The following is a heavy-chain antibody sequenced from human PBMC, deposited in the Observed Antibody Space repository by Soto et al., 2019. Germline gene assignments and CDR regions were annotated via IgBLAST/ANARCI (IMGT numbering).Heavy chain of an antibody. J-gene: IGHJ4*01. Sequence: GGSLRLSCAASGFTFSSYTMTWVRQAPGKGLEWVSAISGSGGRPYYAETVQGHFNISRDNPKNTLFLQMNSLKAEDTPFYYCAKARCSGNPCYVPDYGGHGTLVTVPS. V-gene: IGHV3-23*01. D-gene: IGHD2-15*01. CDR2: ISGSGGRP. CDR1: GFTFSSYT. CDR3: AKARCSGNPCYVPDY.